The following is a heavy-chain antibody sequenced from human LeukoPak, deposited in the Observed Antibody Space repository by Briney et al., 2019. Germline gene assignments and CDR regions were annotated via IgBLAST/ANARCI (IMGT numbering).Heavy chain of an antibody. CDR2: ISGGADST. Sequence: GGSLRLSCAASGFSFSSCAMGWVRQAPGKGPDWVSSISGGADSTYYADSVKGRFTISRDNSKNTLYLQINSLRVEDTAIYFWVKASEYSGHEPVGDYWGQGARVTVSS. CDR1: GFSFSSCA. CDR3: VKASEYSGHEPVGDY. D-gene: IGHD5-12*01. J-gene: IGHJ4*02. V-gene: IGHV3-23*01.